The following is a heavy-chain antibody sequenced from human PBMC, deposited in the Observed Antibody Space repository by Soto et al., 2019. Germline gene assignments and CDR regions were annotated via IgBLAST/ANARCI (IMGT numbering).Heavy chain of an antibody. J-gene: IGHJ6*02. Sequence: SGFTFDDYAMHWVRQAPGKGLEWVSGISWNSGSPIYYADSVKGRFTISRDNAKNSLYLQMNSLRAEDTAVYYCARGGQQLHGMDVWGQGTTVTVSS. CDR3: ARGGQQLHGMDV. D-gene: IGHD6-13*01. CDR2: ISWNSGSPI. V-gene: IGHV3-9*01. CDR1: GFTFDDYA.